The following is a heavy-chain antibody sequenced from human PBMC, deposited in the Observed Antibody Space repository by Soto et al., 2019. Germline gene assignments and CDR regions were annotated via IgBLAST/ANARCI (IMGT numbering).Heavy chain of an antibody. CDR2: IIPIYGTA. D-gene: IGHD3-22*01. J-gene: IGHJ6*02. Sequence: QVQLVQSGAEVKKPGSSVKVSCKASGGTFSSYAISWVRQAPGQGLRWMGGIIPIYGTANYAQKFQGRVTITADESTRTAYMELRSMRSEDTAVYYCARNVSQDDTEYYYSYGMDVWGQGTTITVSS. CDR3: ARNVSQDDTEYYYSYGMDV. CDR1: GGTFSSYA. V-gene: IGHV1-69*01.